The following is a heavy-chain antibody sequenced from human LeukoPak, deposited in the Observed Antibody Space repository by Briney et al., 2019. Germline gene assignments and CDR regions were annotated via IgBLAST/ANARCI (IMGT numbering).Heavy chain of an antibody. CDR1: GGSLSGYY. D-gene: IGHD3-3*01. CDR3: ARVPLRFLEPFDY. V-gene: IGHV4-34*01. CDR2: INHSGSS. J-gene: IGHJ4*02. Sequence: SETLSLTCGVYGGSLSGYYWSWIRQSPGKGLEWIGEINHSGSSNYNPSLESRVTMSVDMSKNQFSLKLRSVTAADTAVYYCARVPLRFLEPFDYWGQGTLVTVSS.